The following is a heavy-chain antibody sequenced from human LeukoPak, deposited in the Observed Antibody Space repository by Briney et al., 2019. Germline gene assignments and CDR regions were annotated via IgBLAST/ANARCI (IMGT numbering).Heavy chain of an antibody. CDR3: AKLLSNSGRFLY. CDR2: ISGGST. Sequence: GGSLRLSCAASGFTVSSNEMSWVRQAPGKGLEWVSSISGGSTYYADSRKGRFTISRDNSKNTLYLQMNSLRAEDTAVYYCAKLLSNSGRFLYWGQGTLVTVSS. V-gene: IGHV3-38-3*01. J-gene: IGHJ4*02. CDR1: GFTVSSNE. D-gene: IGHD4-23*01.